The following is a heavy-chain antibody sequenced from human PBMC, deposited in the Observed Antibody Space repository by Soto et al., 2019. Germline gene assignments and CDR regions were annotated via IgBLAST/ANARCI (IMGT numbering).Heavy chain of an antibody. CDR3: AREMHLGSGWGDIDI. CDR1: GFTVSAKW. V-gene: IGHV3-7*03. J-gene: IGHJ4*02. CDR2: INEDGSKK. Sequence: DVQLVESGGALVQPGGSLGLSCAVSGFTVSAKWMSWVRQALGKGLEWLANINEDGSKKFYVDSVKGRFTISKDNAKNSLSLQLGSLRADDTAVYYCAREMHLGSGWGDIDIWGRGPMVTVSS. D-gene: IGHD6-19*01.